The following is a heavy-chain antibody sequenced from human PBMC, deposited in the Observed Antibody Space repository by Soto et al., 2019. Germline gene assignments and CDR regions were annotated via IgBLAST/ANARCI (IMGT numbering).Heavy chain of an antibody. CDR3: ARDSGYDHYYGMDV. V-gene: IGHV3-48*03. CDR1: GFTFSSYE. Sequence: GGSLRLSCAASGFTFSSYEMNWVRQAPGKGLEWVSYISSSGSTIYYADSVKGRFTISRDNAKNSLYLQMNSLRAEDTAVYYCARDSGYDHYYGMDVWGQGTTVTVSS. CDR2: ISSSGSTI. D-gene: IGHD5-12*01. J-gene: IGHJ6*02.